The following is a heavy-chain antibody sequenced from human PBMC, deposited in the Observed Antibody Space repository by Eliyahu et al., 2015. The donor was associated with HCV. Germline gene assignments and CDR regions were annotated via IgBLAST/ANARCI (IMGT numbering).Heavy chain of an antibody. D-gene: IGHD6-13*01. J-gene: IGHJ4*02. CDR2: IYYDGST. V-gene: IGHV4-39*01. CDR1: GDSISXGSYY. Sequence: QLQVQESGPGLVKPSETLSLTCTVSGDSISXGSYYWGWVRQPPGKGLEWIGSIYYDGSTYYNPSLKSRVTMSVETSKNQFSLKLGSATAADTAVYYCARHEGRSSWYGPDYWGQGILLTVSP. CDR3: ARHEGRSSWYGPDY.